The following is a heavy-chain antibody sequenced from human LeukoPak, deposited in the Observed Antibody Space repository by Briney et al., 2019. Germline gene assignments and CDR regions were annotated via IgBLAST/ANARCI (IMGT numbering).Heavy chain of an antibody. CDR1: GFTFSSYG. D-gene: IGHD1-26*01. V-gene: IGHV3-33*01. CDR3: ARGVVGAAPDY. J-gene: IGHJ4*02. CDR2: IWYDGSNK. Sequence: PGGSLRLSCPASGFTFSSYGMHWVRQAPGKGLEWVAVIWYDGSNKYYADSVKGRFTLSRDNSKRTLYLQMNSLRAENTAVYYCARGVVGAAPDYWGQGTLVTVSS.